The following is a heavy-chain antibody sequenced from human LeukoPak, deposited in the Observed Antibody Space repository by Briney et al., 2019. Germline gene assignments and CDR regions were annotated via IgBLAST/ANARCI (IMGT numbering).Heavy chain of an antibody. CDR1: GGSISSGGYY. CDR2: IYHSGST. CDR3: ARDIQAGSSSWYRFFDY. D-gene: IGHD6-13*01. V-gene: IGHV4-30-2*01. J-gene: IGHJ4*02. Sequence: PSQTLSLTCTVSGGSISSGGYYWSWIRQPPGKGLEWIGYIYHSGSTYCNPSLKSRVTISVDRSKNQFSLKLSSVTAADTAVYYCARDIQAGSSSWYRFFDYWGQGTLVTVSS.